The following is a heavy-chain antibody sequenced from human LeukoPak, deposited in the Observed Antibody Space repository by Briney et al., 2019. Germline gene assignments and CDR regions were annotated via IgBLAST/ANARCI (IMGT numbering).Heavy chain of an antibody. J-gene: IGHJ4*02. CDR2: IIPIFGTA. D-gene: IGHD1-26*01. CDR1: GGTFSSYA. CDR3: ARDGMSGSYLGVDY. V-gene: IGHV1-69*01. Sequence: SVKVSCKASGGTFSSYAISWVRQAPGQGLEWMGGIIPIFGTANYAQKFQGRVTITADESTSTAYKELSSLRSEDTAVYYCARDGMSGSYLGVDYWGQGTLVTVSS.